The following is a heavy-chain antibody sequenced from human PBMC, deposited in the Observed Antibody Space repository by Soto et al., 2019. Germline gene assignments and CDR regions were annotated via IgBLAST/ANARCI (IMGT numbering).Heavy chain of an antibody. Sequence: ASVKVSCKASGYTFTSYGISWVRQAPGQGLEWMGWISAYNGNTNYAQKFQERVTITRDMSTSTAYMELSSLRSEDTAVYYCAAATYYYDAYYYYGMDVWGQGTTVTVSS. D-gene: IGHD3-22*01. CDR1: GYTFTSYG. V-gene: IGHV1-18*01. CDR2: ISAYNGNT. J-gene: IGHJ6*02. CDR3: AAATYYYDAYYYYGMDV.